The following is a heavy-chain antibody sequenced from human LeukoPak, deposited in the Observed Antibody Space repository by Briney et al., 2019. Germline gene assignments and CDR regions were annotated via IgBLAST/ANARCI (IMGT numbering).Heavy chain of an antibody. CDR3: VRVLWTWALNYYYGMDV. V-gene: IGHV5-51*01. CDR1: GYSFSTNW. Sequence: GESLKISCTGSGYSFSTNWIGWVRQMPGKGLEWMGIIYPGDSDTRYSPSSQGQVTISADKSISTAYLQWSSLKASDTAMYYCVRVLWTWALNYYYGMDVWGQGTTVTVSS. CDR2: IYPGDSDT. D-gene: IGHD2-8*02. J-gene: IGHJ6*02.